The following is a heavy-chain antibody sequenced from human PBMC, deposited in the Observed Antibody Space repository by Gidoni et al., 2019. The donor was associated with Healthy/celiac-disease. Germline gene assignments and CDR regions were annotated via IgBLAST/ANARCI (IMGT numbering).Heavy chain of an antibody. D-gene: IGHD6-6*01. J-gene: IGHJ6*02. Sequence: QVQLVQSGAEVKKPGASVKVSCKASGYTFTSYYMHWVRQAPGQGLEWMGIINPSGGSTSYAQKFQGRVTMTRDTSTSTVYMELSSLRSEDTAVYYCARDLRPQLVATYYYYGMDVWGQGTTVTVSS. CDR3: ARDLRPQLVATYYYYGMDV. CDR1: GYTFTSYY. CDR2: INPSGGST. V-gene: IGHV1-46*01.